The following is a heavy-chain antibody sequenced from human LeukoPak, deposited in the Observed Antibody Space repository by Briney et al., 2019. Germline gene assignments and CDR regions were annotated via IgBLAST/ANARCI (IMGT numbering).Heavy chain of an antibody. CDR3: AIISPDRMLLYFNY. J-gene: IGHJ4*02. CDR2: IYSGGTT. CDR1: GFTVSGNY. D-gene: IGHD3-10*02. V-gene: IGHV3-53*05. Sequence: GGSLRLSCAVSGFTVSGNYMSWVRQAPGKGLEWVSLIYSGGTTYYADSVKGRFTISRDNFKNTLYLQMNSLRAEDTAVYYCAIISPDRMLLYFNYWGQGTLVTVSS.